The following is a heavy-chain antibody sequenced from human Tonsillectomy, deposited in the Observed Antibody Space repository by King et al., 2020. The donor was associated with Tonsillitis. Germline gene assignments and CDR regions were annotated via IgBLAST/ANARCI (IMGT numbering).Heavy chain of an antibody. D-gene: IGHD2-21*02. J-gene: IGHJ4*02. Sequence: QLQESGPGLVKPSETLSLSCTVSGGSISSSSYYWGWIRQPPGKGLEGIGSIYYSGSTYYNPSLKSRVTISVDTSKNQFSLKLSSVTAADTAMYYCARYAYCGGDCYLPFDYWGQGTLVTVSS. CDR1: GGSISSSSYY. CDR2: IYYSGST. CDR3: ARYAYCGGDCYLPFDY. V-gene: IGHV4-39*01.